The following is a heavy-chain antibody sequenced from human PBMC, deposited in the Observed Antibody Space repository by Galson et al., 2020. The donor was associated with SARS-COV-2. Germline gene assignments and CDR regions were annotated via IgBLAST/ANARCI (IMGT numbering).Heavy chain of an antibody. CDR2: IYYLGTT. D-gene: IGHD1-7*01. Sequence: SETLSLTCTVSGDSINSNSYYWAWIRQPPGKGLESIGSIYYLGTTYYNLSLKSRLTISLDTSKNQFYLNLRSVTAADTAMYYCARVGPQLRLDYWGQGTLVTVSS. V-gene: IGHV4-39*07. J-gene: IGHJ4*02. CDR1: GDSINSNSYY. CDR3: ARVGPQLRLDY.